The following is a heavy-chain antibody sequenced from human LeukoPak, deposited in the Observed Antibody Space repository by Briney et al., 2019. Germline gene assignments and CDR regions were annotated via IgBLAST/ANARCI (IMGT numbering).Heavy chain of an antibody. Sequence: GASVKVYCKASGYTFTSYDINWVRQATGQGLEWMGWMNPNSGNTGYAQKFQGRVTMTRNTSISTAYMELSSLRSEDTAVYYCARGLGYYGSGSYYNYDYWGQGTLVTVSS. J-gene: IGHJ4*02. CDR3: ARGLGYYGSGSYYNYDY. V-gene: IGHV1-8*01. CDR1: GYTFTSYD. CDR2: MNPNSGNT. D-gene: IGHD3-10*01.